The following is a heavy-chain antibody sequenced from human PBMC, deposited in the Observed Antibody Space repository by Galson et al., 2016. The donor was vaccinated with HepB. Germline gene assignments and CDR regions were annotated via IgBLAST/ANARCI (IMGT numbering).Heavy chain of an antibody. CDR1: GGSISGYY. D-gene: IGHD5-18*01. J-gene: IGHJ4*02. V-gene: IGHV4-59*01. Sequence: SETLSLTCTVSGGSISGYYWTWIRQSPGLGLEWIGFIYSSGSTYYNPSLKSRVTMSVDPSNNQFSLNLNSVTAADTAGYYCARGRGYGSHWGQGTLVTVSS. CDR3: ARGRGYGSH. CDR2: IYSSGST.